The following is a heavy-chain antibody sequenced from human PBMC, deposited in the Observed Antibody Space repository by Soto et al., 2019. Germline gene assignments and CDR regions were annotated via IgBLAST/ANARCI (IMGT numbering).Heavy chain of an antibody. CDR3: ARGGSGQYEGVDY. J-gene: IGHJ4*02. V-gene: IGHV3-21*01. D-gene: IGHD6-19*01. Sequence: EVQLVESGGGLVKPGGSLRLSCAASGFTFSSYSMNWVRQAPGKGLEWVSSISTSSSYIHYADSVKGRFTISRDNAKTARYSQSNSVRAEDMAVCGCARGGSGQYEGVDYWGKGTLFAVSS. CDR2: ISTSSSYI. CDR1: GFTFSSYS.